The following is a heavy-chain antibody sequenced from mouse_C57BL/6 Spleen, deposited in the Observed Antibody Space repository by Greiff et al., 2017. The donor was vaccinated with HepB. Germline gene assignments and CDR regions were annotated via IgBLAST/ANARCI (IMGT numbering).Heavy chain of an antibody. CDR2: IYPGDGDT. Sequence: QVQLQQSGPELVKPGASVKISCKASGYAFSSSWMNWVKQRPGKGLEWIGRIYPGDGDTNYNGKFKGKATLTADKSSSTAYMQLSSLTSEDSAVYCCARYGGWFHWGQGTLVTVSA. CDR1: GYAFSSSW. J-gene: IGHJ3*01. CDR3: ARYGGWFH. V-gene: IGHV1-82*01. D-gene: IGHD2-3*01.